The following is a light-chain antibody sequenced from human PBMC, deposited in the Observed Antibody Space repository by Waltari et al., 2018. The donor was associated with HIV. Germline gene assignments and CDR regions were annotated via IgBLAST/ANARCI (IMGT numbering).Light chain of an antibody. Sequence: EVVLTQSPSTLSLSQGERATLSCRASQNIGNYLAWYQQKPGQAPRLLIDYASTRASGIPARFSGSGSGTDFTLTISSLEPEDVAVYYCQQRSNWPPVTFGQGTRLEI. CDR1: QNIGNY. V-gene: IGKV3-11*01. CDR3: QQRSNWPPVT. J-gene: IGKJ5*01. CDR2: YAS.